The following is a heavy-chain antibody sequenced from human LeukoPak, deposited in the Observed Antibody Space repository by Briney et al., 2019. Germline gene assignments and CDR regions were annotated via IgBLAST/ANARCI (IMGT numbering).Heavy chain of an antibody. CDR2: VSISSGTI. D-gene: IGHD3-16*01. CDR3: ARAVSTFGGVRNYFDS. V-gene: IGHV3-48*04. J-gene: IGHJ4*02. Sequence: TGGSLRLSCAASGFTFIGHNMNWVRQAPGKGLEWVSFVSISSGTIYYADSVKGRFRISRDNAKSSLDLEMNSLRAEDTAVYYCARAVSTFGGVRNYFDSWGQGTLVTVSS. CDR1: GFTFIGHN.